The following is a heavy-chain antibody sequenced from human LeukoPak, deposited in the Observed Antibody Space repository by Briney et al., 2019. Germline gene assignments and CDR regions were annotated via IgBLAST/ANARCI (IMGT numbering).Heavy chain of an antibody. D-gene: IGHD2-21*02. Sequence: GRSLRLSCAASGFTFRTYGIHWVRQAPGKGLEWVAVISYDGSNKYYADSVKGRFTISRDNSKNTLYLQMNSLRAEDTAVYYCAKDRWGGGDDESSFEMDVWGKGTTVTVSS. CDR3: AKDRWGGGDDESSFEMDV. CDR2: ISYDGSNK. CDR1: GFTFRTYG. J-gene: IGHJ6*04. V-gene: IGHV3-30*18.